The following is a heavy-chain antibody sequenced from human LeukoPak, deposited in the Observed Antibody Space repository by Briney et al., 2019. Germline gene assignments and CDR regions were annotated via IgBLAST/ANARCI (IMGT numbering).Heavy chain of an antibody. V-gene: IGHV3-48*03. D-gene: IGHD3-22*01. CDR2: ISSSGSTI. Sequence: GGSLRLSCAASGFTFSSYEMNWVRQAPGKGLEWVSYISSSGSTIYYADSVKGRFTISRDNAKNSLYLQMSSLRAEDTALYYCAKGSSGYFADLWGQGTLVTVSS. J-gene: IGHJ5*02. CDR3: AKGSSGYFADL. CDR1: GFTFSSYE.